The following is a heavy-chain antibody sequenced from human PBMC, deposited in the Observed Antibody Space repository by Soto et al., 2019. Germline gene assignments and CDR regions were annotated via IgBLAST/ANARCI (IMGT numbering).Heavy chain of an antibody. V-gene: IGHV4-30-4*01. CDR1: GASISNGYYS. J-gene: IGHJ4*02. CDR2: IHSGGTT. CDR3: ARGPSGDKVDY. D-gene: IGHD1-26*01. Sequence: QVQLQEPGPRLVEPSHTLSLTCTVSGASISNGYYSWSWIRQSPGTGLEWIGHIHSGGTTYSNPSLKSRLTISVDMSKNQFSLKLSSLTAADTAVYYCARGPSGDKVDYWGQGTLVTVSS.